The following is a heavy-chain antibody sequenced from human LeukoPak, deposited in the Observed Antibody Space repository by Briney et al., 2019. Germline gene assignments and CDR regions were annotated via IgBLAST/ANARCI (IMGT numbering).Heavy chain of an antibody. D-gene: IGHD6-13*01. CDR2: IDPSDSYT. CDR3: AKAAASLDWFDP. CDR1: GYSFTNYW. J-gene: IGHJ5*02. Sequence: GESLKISCEGSGYSFTNYWISWVRQIPGKGLVWMGTIDPSDSYTNYSPSFQSHVTISADKSISTAYVQWSSLKASDTAIYYCAKAAASLDWFDPWGQGTLVIVSS. V-gene: IGHV5-10-1*01.